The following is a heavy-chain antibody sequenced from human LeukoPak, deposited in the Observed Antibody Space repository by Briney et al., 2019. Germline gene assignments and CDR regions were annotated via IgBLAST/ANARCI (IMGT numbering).Heavy chain of an antibody. V-gene: IGHV3-7*01. CDR1: GFTYSLFW. D-gene: IGHD4-17*01. CDR2: IKQDGSEK. CDR3: ARGFASGEYGAD. J-gene: IGHJ4*02. Sequence: GGSLRLSCAASGFTYSLFWMSWVRQAPGKGLEWVANIKQDGSEKYYVDSVKGRFTISRDNAERSLYLQMNSPRAEDTAVYYCARGFASGEYGADWGQGTLVTASS.